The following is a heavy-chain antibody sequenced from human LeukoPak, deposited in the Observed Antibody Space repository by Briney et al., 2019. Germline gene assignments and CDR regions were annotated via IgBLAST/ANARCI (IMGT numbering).Heavy chain of an antibody. CDR2: ISGSGGGT. J-gene: IGHJ4*02. CDR3: AKEGYFGSSTY. V-gene: IGHV3-23*01. D-gene: IGHD1-26*01. Sequence: GGSLRLSCAASGFTFSSYAMSWVRQAPGKGLEWVSAISGSGGGTYYADSVKGRFTISRDNSKNTLYLQMNSPRAEDTAVYYCAKEGYFGSSTYWGQGTLVTVSS. CDR1: GFTFSSYA.